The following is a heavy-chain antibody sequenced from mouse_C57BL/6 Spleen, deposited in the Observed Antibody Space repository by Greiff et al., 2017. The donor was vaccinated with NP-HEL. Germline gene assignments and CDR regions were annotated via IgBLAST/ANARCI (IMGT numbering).Heavy chain of an antibody. CDR1: GFTFSSYA. V-gene: IGHV5-4*03. CDR2: ISDGGSYT. D-gene: IGHD1-1*01. Sequence: EVKLQESGGGLVKPGGSLKLSCAASGFTFSSYAMSWVRQTPEKRLEWVATISDGGSYTYYPDNVKGRFTISRDNAKNNLYLQMSHLKSEDTAMYYCARGGYGSSQYYFDYWGQGTTLTVSS. CDR3: ARGGYGSSQYYFDY. J-gene: IGHJ2*01.